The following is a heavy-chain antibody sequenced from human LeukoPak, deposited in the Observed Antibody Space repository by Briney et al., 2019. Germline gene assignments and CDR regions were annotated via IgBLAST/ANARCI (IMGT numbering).Heavy chain of an antibody. D-gene: IGHD2-2*01. CDR2: ISYDGSNE. Sequence: GRSLRLSCAASGFTFSSYAMHWVRQAPGKGLEGVAVISYDGSNEYYADSVKGRFTISRDNSKNTLYLQMNSLRAEDTAVYYCARGAGYCSSTSCYVSPFDYWGQGTLVTVSS. J-gene: IGHJ4*02. V-gene: IGHV3-30*04. CDR3: ARGAGYCSSTSCYVSPFDY. CDR1: GFTFSSYA.